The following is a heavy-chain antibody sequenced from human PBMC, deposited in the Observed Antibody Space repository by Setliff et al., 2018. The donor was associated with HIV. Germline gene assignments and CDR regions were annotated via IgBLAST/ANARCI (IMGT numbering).Heavy chain of an antibody. CDR2: IHYTGSN. V-gene: IGHV4-31*03. D-gene: IGHD5-12*01. CDR3: ARGGNSRAAWFDS. CDR1: DGSISTGSYY. J-gene: IGHJ5*01. Sequence: SETLSLTCTVADGSISTGSYYWSWIRQQPGKAPEWIGYIHYTGSNFYNPSLTDRLTISVDTSKNQFSLKLSYVTAADTAVYYCARGGNSRAAWFDSWGQGTLVTVSS.